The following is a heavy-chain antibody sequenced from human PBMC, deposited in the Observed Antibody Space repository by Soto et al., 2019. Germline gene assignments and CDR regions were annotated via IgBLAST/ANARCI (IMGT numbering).Heavy chain of an antibody. D-gene: IGHD1-26*01. J-gene: IGHJ4*02. CDR2: VIPILGQA. CDR3: ARVGGVGAPPGADY. Sequence: QVQLVQSGAEVKKPGSSVKVSCKASGGIFSSYAISWLRQAPGQGLEWMGAVIPILGQAYYAQNFQDRVTITADESTRTAYMDLISLRSHDTAVYFCARVGGVGAPPGADYWGQGTLVTVSS. V-gene: IGHV1-69*01. CDR1: GGIFSSYA.